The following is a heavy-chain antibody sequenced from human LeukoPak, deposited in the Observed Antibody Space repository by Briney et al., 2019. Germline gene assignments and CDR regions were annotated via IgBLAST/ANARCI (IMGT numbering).Heavy chain of an antibody. CDR2: ISAYNGNT. CDR3: ARDVGTAMVTPFDY. CDR1: GYTFTSYG. J-gene: IGHJ4*02. V-gene: IGHV1-18*01. Sequence: ASVKVSCKASGYTFTSYGISWVRQAPGQGLEWMGWISAYNGNTNYAQKLRGRVTMTTDTSTSTAYMELRSLRSDDTAVYYCARDVGTAMVTPFDYWGQGTLVTVSS. D-gene: IGHD5-18*01.